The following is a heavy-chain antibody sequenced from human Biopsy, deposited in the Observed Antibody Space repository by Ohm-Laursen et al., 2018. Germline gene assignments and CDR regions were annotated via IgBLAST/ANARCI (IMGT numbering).Heavy chain of an antibody. Sequence: LSPPCTLPPGSISHNNSYWGWIRPPPGQGLAWIGSIVYRGSTHYKPSLKRRVNISVDTSKNQFSLKLNSVPAADTAVYYCARDYDTSSYYYVSWGQGTLVTVSS. V-gene: IGHV4-39*01. CDR3: ARDYDTSSYYYVS. CDR1: PGSISHNNSY. D-gene: IGHD3-22*01. J-gene: IGHJ5*02. CDR2: IVYRGST.